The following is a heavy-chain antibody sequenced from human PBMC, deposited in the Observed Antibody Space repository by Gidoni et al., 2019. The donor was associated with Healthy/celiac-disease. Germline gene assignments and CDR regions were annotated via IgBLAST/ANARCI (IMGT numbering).Heavy chain of an antibody. Sequence: QLQLPESGPGLVKPSVTLSLTCPVSGGSISSSSYHWGWLRQPPGKGLEWFGSIYYSGSTYYNPSLKSRVTISVDTSKNQFSLKLSAVTGADTAVYYCARHDSGTAMAFDYWGQGTLVTVSS. CDR2: IYYSGST. D-gene: IGHD5-18*01. V-gene: IGHV4-39*01. CDR3: ARHDSGTAMAFDY. CDR1: GGSISSSSYH. J-gene: IGHJ4*02.